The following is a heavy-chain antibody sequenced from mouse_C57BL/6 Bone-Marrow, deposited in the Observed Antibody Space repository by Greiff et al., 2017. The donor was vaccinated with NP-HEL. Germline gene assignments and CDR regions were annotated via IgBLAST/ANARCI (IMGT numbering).Heavy chain of an antibody. CDR2: IHPNSGST. V-gene: IGHV1-64*01. CDR3: ARNYYGDY. J-gene: IGHJ2*01. D-gene: IGHD1-1*01. CDR1: GYTFTSYW. Sequence: VQLQQSGAELVKPGASVKLSCKASGYTFTSYWMHWVKQRPGQGLEWIGMIHPNSGSTNYNEKFKSKATLTVDKSSSTAYTQLSSLTSEDSAVYYCARNYYGDYWGQGTTLTVSS.